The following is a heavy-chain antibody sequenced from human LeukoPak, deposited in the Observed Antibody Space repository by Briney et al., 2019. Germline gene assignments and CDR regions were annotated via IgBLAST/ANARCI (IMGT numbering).Heavy chain of an antibody. CDR2: IHYSGST. J-gene: IGHJ6*03. V-gene: IGHV4-38-2*02. CDR3: ARHSFTSGSYYRYYYYMDV. D-gene: IGHD1-26*01. Sequence: SETLSLTCTVSGYSISSGYYWGWIRQPPGKGLGWIGSIHYSGSTYYNPSLKSRVTISVDTSKNQFSLKLSSVTAADTAVYYCARHSFTSGSYYRYYYYMDVWGKGTTVTISS. CDR1: GYSISSGYY.